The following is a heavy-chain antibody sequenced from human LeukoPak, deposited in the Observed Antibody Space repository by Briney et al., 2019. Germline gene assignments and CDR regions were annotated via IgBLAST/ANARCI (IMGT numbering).Heavy chain of an antibody. CDR2: ISASGSGT. CDR3: AKVTSDCSTTSCFLPYAFDF. CDR1: GFMFNISA. D-gene: IGHD2-2*01. V-gene: IGHV3-23*01. Sequence: PGGSLRLSCGASGFMFNISAINWVRQAPGKGLEWVSSISASGSGTFYADSVKGRFAISRDNSRNTVFLLMNTLRAEDTAIYYCAKVTSDCSTTSCFLPYAFDFWGQGTMVTVSS. J-gene: IGHJ3*01.